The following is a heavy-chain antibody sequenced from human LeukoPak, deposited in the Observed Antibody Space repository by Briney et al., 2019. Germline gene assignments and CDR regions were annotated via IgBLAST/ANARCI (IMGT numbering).Heavy chain of an antibody. CDR2: IYSGGNT. Sequence: GGSLRLSCAASGFTVSNDYMSWVRQAPGKGLEWVSAIYSGGNTYYSDSVKGRFTISRDNSKNTLYLQMNSLRAEDTAVYYCARQVGASTTFDSWGQGTLVTVSS. V-gene: IGHV3-53*01. J-gene: IGHJ4*02. CDR3: ARQVGASTTFDS. D-gene: IGHD1-26*01. CDR1: GFTVSNDY.